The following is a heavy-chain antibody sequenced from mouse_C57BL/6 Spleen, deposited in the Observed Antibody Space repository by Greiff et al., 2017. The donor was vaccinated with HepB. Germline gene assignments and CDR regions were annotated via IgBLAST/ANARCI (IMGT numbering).Heavy chain of an antibody. D-gene: IGHD2-5*01. CDR1: GFTFSDYG. J-gene: IGHJ3*01. CDR2: ISSGSSTI. CDR3: ARDNYSNLGWFAY. Sequence: DVHLVESGGGLVKPGGSLKLSCAASGFTFSDYGMHWVRQAPEKGLEWVAYISSGSSTIYYADTVKGRFTISRDNAKNTLFLQMTSLRSEDTAMYYCARDNYSNLGWFAYWGQGTLVTVSA. V-gene: IGHV5-17*01.